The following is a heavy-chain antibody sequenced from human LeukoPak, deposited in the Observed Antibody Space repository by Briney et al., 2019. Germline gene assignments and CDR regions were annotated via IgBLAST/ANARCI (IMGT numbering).Heavy chain of an antibody. Sequence: GRSLRLSCAASGFTFNNYGMHWVRQAPGKGLEWVAAIWYDGSNKYYADSVKGRFTISRDNSKNTPYLQMNSLRAEDTALYYCARGQEYYYDSSAYSKFDYWGQGTLVTVSS. CDR2: IWYDGSNK. J-gene: IGHJ4*02. V-gene: IGHV3-33*01. D-gene: IGHD3-22*01. CDR1: GFTFNNYG. CDR3: ARGQEYYYDSSAYSKFDY.